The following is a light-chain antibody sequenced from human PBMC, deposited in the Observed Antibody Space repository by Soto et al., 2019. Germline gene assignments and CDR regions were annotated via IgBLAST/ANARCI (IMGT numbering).Light chain of an antibody. CDR2: GAS. Sequence: EIVMTQSPATLSVSPGERATLSCRASQSVSSNLAWYQQKPGQAPRLLIYGASTRATGIPARFSGSGSGTEFTLTITNLQSEDFAVYYCQQYNNWPPWTFGQGTKVDI. J-gene: IGKJ1*01. V-gene: IGKV3-15*01. CDR1: QSVSSN. CDR3: QQYNNWPPWT.